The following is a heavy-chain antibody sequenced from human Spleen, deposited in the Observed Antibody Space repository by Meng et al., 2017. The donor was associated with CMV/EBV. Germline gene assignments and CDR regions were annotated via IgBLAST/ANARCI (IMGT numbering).Heavy chain of an antibody. D-gene: IGHD6-6*01. CDR2: INPGSGGS. V-gene: IGHV1-2*02. Sequence: KASGNTFTGYSLHWVRQAPGQGLEWMGWINPGSGGSNFAPKFQGRVTLTTDTSVTTAYMELRSLKFDDTAVYFCAKRGYSSSSWFDSWGQGTLVTVSS. CDR3: AKRGYSSSSWFDS. CDR1: GNTFTGYS. J-gene: IGHJ5*01.